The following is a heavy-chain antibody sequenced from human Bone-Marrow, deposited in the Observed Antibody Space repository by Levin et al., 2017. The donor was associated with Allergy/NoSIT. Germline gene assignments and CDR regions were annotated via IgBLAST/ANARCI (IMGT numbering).Heavy chain of an antibody. CDR3: AKDRARAAAGYDFDY. J-gene: IGHJ4*02. CDR1: GFTFSSFA. V-gene: IGHV3-30*18. Sequence: PGGSLRLSCAASGFTFSSFAMHWVRQAPGKGLEWVAVIANDGYDKHHADSVKGRFTISRDNSKNTLYLQMNSLRPEDTAVYYCAKDRARAAAGYDFDYWGQGTLVTVSS. D-gene: IGHD6-13*01. CDR2: IANDGYDK.